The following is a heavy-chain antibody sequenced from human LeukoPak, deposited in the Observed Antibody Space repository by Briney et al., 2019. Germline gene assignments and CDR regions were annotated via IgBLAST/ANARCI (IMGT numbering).Heavy chain of an antibody. Sequence: SQTLSLTCTVSGGSISSGSYYWSWIRQPAGKGLEWIGRIDTSGSTNYNPSPKSRVTISVDTSKNQFSLKLSSVTAADTAVYYCARDSSVAVYYFDYWGQGTLVTVSS. CDR1: GGSISSGSYY. CDR2: IDTSGST. V-gene: IGHV4-61*02. J-gene: IGHJ4*02. D-gene: IGHD6-19*01. CDR3: ARDSSVAVYYFDY.